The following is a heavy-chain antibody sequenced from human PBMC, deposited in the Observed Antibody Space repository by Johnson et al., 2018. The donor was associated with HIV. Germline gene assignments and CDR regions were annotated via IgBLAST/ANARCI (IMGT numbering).Heavy chain of an antibody. V-gene: IGHV3-72*01. D-gene: IGHD7-27*01. CDR1: GFTFSSYA. Sequence: VQLVESGGGLVQPGGSLRLSCAASGFTFSSYAMRWVRQAPGKGLEWVGRIRNKSNSYTTEYDASVKGRFTILRDDSKNSLYLQMNSLKTEDTAVYYCARGGEKGAFDIWGQGTMVTVSS. CDR3: ARGGEKGAFDI. CDR2: IRNKSNSYTT. J-gene: IGHJ3*02.